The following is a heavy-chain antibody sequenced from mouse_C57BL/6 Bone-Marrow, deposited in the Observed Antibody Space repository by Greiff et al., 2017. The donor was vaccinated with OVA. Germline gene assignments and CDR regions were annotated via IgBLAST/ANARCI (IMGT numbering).Heavy chain of an antibody. CDR3: AREDSSGYWFAY. CDR1: GYTFTNYW. Sequence: VHLVESGAELVRPGTSVKMSCKASGYTFTNYWIGWAKQRPGHGLEWIGDIYPGGGYTNYNEKFKGKATLTADKSSSTAYMQFSSLTSEDSAIYYCAREDSSGYWFAYWGQGTLVTVSA. J-gene: IGHJ3*01. CDR2: IYPGGGYT. V-gene: IGHV1-63*01. D-gene: IGHD3-2*02.